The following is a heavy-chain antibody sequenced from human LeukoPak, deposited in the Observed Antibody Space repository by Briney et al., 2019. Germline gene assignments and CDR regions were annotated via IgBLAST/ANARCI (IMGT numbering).Heavy chain of an antibody. CDR2: IFSGGDT. J-gene: IGHJ4*02. D-gene: IGHD5-24*01. CDR1: GFTFRSNY. Sequence: GGSLRLSCAASGFTFRSNYMSWVRQAPGKGLEWVSVIFSGGDTYYADSVKGRFTISRDDSKNTLYLQMTTLRAEDTAVYYCARALLDGYNDYWGQGTLVTVSS. CDR3: ARALLDGYNDY. V-gene: IGHV3-66*01.